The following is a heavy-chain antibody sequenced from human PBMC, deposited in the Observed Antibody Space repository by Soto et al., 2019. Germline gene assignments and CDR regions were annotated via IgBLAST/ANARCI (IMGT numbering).Heavy chain of an antibody. CDR1: GFTFTSYG. J-gene: IGHJ6*02. Sequence: GSLRLSCAASGFTFTSYGMHWVRQAPGKGLEWMALILHDGSAEYYADSVKVRFTISRDNSKNTLYLQMNSLRAEDTAVYYCARSRDGYSFYFYYGMDGWGQGTKVTVSS. CDR3: ARSRDGYSFYFYYGMDG. D-gene: IGHD4-4*01. CDR2: ILHDGSAE. V-gene: IGHV3-33*05.